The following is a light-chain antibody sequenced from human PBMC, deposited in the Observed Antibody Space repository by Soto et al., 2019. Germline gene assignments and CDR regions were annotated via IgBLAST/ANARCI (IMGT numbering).Light chain of an antibody. Sequence: DIPMTQSPSSLSASVGDRVTITCRASQSISYYLNWYQQKPGKAPNLLIYSASTLQSGVPSRFSGSGSGTDFTLTINSLQPEDFATYYCQQSYSSPLYTFGQGTKVEIK. CDR2: SAS. V-gene: IGKV1-39*01. CDR3: QQSYSSPLYT. CDR1: QSISYY. J-gene: IGKJ2*01.